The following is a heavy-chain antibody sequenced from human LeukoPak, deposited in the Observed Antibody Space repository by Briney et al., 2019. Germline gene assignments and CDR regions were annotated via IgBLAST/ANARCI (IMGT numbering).Heavy chain of an antibody. J-gene: IGHJ4*02. V-gene: IGHV3-23*01. D-gene: IGHD2-15*01. CDR2: ISGSGGST. CDR3: AKADCSGGSCYGGVGFFDY. Sequence: GGSLRLSCAASGFTFSSYAMTWVRQAPGKRLEWVSAISGSGGSTYYADSVKGRFTISRDNSKNTLYLQMNSLRAEDTAVYYCAKADCSGGSCYGGVGFFDYWGQGTLVTVSS. CDR1: GFTFSSYA.